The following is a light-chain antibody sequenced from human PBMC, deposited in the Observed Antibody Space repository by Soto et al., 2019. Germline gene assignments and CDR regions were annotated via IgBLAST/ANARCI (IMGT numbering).Light chain of an antibody. CDR3: AKWDDSLRVYV. V-gene: IGLV1-47*01. CDR2: RND. CDR1: NSRSGSNY. J-gene: IGLJ1*01. Sequence: QSVLPRPPSASGTPGQRVTISCSTSNSRSGSNYVYWYQQLPGTAPKLLIYRNDQRPSGVPDRFSGSKSGTSASLAISGLRSEDEADYYCAKWDDSLRVYVFGTGTKLTVL.